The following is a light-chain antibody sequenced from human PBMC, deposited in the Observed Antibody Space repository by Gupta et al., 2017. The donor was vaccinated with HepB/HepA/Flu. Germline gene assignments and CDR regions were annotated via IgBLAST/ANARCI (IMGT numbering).Light chain of an antibody. CDR1: QNVHNH. J-gene: IGKJ1*01. CDR3: QQTDSVPQA. Sequence: DTQMTQSPSSLSASVGDGVTITCRASQNVHNHLNWYHQKPGKPPKLLIYASSTLQSGVPSRFSGSASGTDFTLTINSLQPEDFGTYYCQQTDSVPQAFGQGTKV. CDR2: ASS. V-gene: IGKV1-39*01.